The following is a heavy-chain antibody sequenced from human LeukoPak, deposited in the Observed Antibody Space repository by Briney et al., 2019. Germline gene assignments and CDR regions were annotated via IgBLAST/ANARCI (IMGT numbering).Heavy chain of an antibody. D-gene: IGHD3-16*01. V-gene: IGHV3-11*01. Sequence: GGSLRLSCAASGFTFSDYYMSWIRQAPGKGLEWVSYISSSGSTIYYADSVKGRFTISRDNAKNSLYLQMNSLRAEDTAVYYCARDRYVYYYYYGMDVWGQGTTVTVSS. CDR3: ARDRYVYYYYYGMDV. CDR1: GFTFSDYY. J-gene: IGHJ6*02. CDR2: ISSSGSTI.